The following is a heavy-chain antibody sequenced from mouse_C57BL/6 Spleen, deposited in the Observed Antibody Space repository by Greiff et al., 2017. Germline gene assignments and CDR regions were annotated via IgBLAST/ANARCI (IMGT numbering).Heavy chain of an antibody. V-gene: IGHV1-61*01. Sequence: QVQLQQPGAELVRPGSSVKLSCKASGYTFTSYWMDWVKQRPGQGLEWIGNIYPSDSETHYNQKFKDKATLTVDKSSSTAYMQLSSLTSEDSAVYYCARTDYYFGYWGQGTTLTVSS. J-gene: IGHJ2*01. CDR1: GYTFTSYW. CDR3: ARTDYYFGY. CDR2: IYPSDSET.